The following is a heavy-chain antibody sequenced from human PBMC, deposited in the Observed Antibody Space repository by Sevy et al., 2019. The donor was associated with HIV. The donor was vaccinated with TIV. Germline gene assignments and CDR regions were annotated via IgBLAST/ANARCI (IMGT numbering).Heavy chain of an antibody. CDR2: ISGSGGST. CDR3: AKDGITKSSVVMVAATHGYSDY. V-gene: IGHV3-23*01. CDR1: GFTFSSYA. J-gene: IGHJ4*02. D-gene: IGHD2-15*01. Sequence: GALRLSCAASGFTFSSYAMSWVRQAPGKGLEWVSAISGSGGSTYYADSVKGRFTISRDNSKNTQYLQMNSLRAEDTAVYYCAKDGITKSSVVMVAATHGYSDYWGQGTLVTVSS.